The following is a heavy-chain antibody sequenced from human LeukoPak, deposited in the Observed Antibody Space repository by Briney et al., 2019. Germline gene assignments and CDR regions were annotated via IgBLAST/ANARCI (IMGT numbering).Heavy chain of an antibody. Sequence: PSETLTLTCTVSGGSISSYYWSWIRQTQGKGLEWIGYIYYSGSTNYNPSLKSRVTISVDTSKNQFSLKLSSVTAADTAVYYCARGKGTKYYDFWSGPYAFDIWGQGTMVTVSS. CDR1: GGSISSYY. CDR3: ARGKGTKYYDFWSGPYAFDI. CDR2: IYYSGST. V-gene: IGHV4-59*01. D-gene: IGHD3-3*01. J-gene: IGHJ3*02.